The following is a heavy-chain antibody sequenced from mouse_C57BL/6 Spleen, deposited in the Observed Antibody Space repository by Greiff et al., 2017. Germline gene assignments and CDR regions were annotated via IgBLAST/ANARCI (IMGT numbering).Heavy chain of an antibody. D-gene: IGHD1-1*01. CDR1: GYTFTSYT. CDR2: LNPSSGYT. J-gene: IGHJ2*01. CDR3: AREGGRSSYFDY. V-gene: IGHV1-4*01. Sequence: QVQLQQSGAELARPGASVKMSCKASGYTFTSYTMHWVKQRPGQGLEWIGYLNPSSGYTKYNQKFKDKATLTADKSSSTAYMQLSSLTSEDSAVYYCAREGGRSSYFDYWGQGTTLTVSS.